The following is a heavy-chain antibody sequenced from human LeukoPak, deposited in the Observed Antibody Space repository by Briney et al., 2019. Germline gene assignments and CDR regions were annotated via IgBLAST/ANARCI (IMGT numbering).Heavy chain of an antibody. CDR2: ISAYNGNT. V-gene: IGHV1-18*01. J-gene: IGHJ4*02. Sequence: ASVKVSCKASGYTFTSYGISWVRQAPRQGLEWMGWISAYNGNTNYAQELQGRVTMTTDTSTSTAYMELRSLRSDDTAVYYCARPYYDSSAPPYDYWGQGTLVTVSS. CDR3: ARPYYDSSAPPYDY. CDR1: GYTFTSYG. D-gene: IGHD3-22*01.